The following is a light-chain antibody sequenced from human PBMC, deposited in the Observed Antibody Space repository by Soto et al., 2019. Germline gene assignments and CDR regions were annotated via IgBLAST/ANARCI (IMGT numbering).Light chain of an antibody. CDR1: QSLLHSDGYNY. V-gene: IGKV2-28*01. Sequence: DIVMTQSPVSLPITPGEPASITCRSSQSLLHSDGYNYLDWYLQKPGQSPQLLIYLGSNRASGVPDRFSGSGSGTDFTLKISRVEAEDVGVYYYMQALQTPLNFGGGTKVEIK. CDR3: MQALQTPLN. J-gene: IGKJ4*01. CDR2: LGS.